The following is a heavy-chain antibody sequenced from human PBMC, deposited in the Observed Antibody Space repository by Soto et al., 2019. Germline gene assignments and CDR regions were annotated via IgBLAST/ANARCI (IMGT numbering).Heavy chain of an antibody. CDR1: GFTFDSYW. V-gene: IGHV3-7*01. Sequence: GGSLRLSCAASGFTFDSYWMTWVRQAPGKGLEWVAHIKQDGGQTYYVDSVKGRFTISRDNAKTSLYLQMNSLRAEDTSVYFCPRGGNGYENWPQSYYYGMDVWGQGTTVTVSS. CDR3: PRGGNGYENWPQSYYYGMDV. CDR2: IKQDGGQT. J-gene: IGHJ6*02. D-gene: IGHD6-25*01.